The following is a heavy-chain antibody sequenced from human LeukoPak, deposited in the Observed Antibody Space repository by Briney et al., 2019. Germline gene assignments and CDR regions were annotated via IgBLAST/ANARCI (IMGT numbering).Heavy chain of an antibody. CDR3: AKFSFIGTGSFDY. J-gene: IGHJ4*02. D-gene: IGHD1-1*01. Sequence: GGSLRLSCAASGFTFDDYAMHWVRQAPGKGLEWVSGISWNSGSIGYADSVKGRFTISRDNSKNTLYLQMNSLRAEDTAVYYCAKFSFIGTGSFDYWGQGTLVTVSS. V-gene: IGHV3-9*01. CDR2: ISWNSGSI. CDR1: GFTFDDYA.